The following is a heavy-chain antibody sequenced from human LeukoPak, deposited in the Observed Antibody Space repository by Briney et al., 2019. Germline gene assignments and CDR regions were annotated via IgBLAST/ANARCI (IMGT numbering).Heavy chain of an antibody. CDR3: ARAMTTVTPLDY. V-gene: IGHV4-61*02. Sequence: SQTLSLTCTVSGGSISSGSYYWSWIRQPAGKGLEWIGRIYTSGSTNYNPSLKSRVTISVDTSKNQFSLKLSSVTAADTAVYYCARAMTTVTPLDYWGQGTLVTVSS. D-gene: IGHD4-17*01. J-gene: IGHJ4*02. CDR1: GGSISSGSYY. CDR2: IYTSGST.